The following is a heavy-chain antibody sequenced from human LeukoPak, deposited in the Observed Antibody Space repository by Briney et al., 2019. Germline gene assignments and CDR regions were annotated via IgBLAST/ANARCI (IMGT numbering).Heavy chain of an antibody. CDR2: ISAYNGNT. D-gene: IGHD3-22*01. Sequence: GASVKVSCKASGYTFTSYGISWVRQAPGQGLEWMGWISAYNGNTNYAQKLQGRVTVTTDTSTSTAYMELRSLRSDDTAVYYCARATPYDSSGYYYLYYYGMDVWGQGTTVTVSS. CDR3: ARATPYDSSGYYYLYYYGMDV. V-gene: IGHV1-18*01. J-gene: IGHJ6*02. CDR1: GYTFTSYG.